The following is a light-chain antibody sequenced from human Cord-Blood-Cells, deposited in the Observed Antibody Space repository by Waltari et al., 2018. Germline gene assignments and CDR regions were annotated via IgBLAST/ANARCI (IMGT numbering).Light chain of an antibody. Sequence: ILLPHSPPPQSSSPAERATLSCRATQSVTSYLTWYQQKPGQAPRLLLYDASNSATSIPARFSGSRSGTDFTLTISSLEQEDFAVYYCQQRSNWHPLTFGGGTKVEIK. CDR3: QQRSNWHPLT. V-gene: IGKV3-11*01. J-gene: IGKJ4*01. CDR1: QSVTSY. CDR2: DAS.